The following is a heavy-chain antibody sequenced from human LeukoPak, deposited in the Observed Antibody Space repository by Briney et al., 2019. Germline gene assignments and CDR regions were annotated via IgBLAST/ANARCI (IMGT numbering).Heavy chain of an antibody. CDR2: INPSGGST. J-gene: IGHJ3*02. CDR3: ARDLGYSYGFELNHAFDI. D-gene: IGHD5-18*01. CDR1: GYTFTSYY. Sequence: ASVKVSCKASGYTFTSYYMHWVRQAPGQGLEWMGIINPSGGSTSYAQKFQGRVTMTRETSTSTVYMELSSLRSEDTAVYYCARDLGYSYGFELNHAFDIWGQGTMVTVSS. V-gene: IGHV1-46*01.